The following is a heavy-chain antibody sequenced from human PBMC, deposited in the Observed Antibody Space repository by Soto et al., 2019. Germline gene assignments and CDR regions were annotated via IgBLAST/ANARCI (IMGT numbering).Heavy chain of an antibody. Sequence: SETLSLTCTVSSDPISGLYWTWIRQPAGKGLEWIGRIYSRGETNYNPSLTGRVIMSLDTSKNQFSLKLTSVTAADTAVYYCARASQCKSYFDCFAWLDYWGQGTLVTVSS. D-gene: IGHD3-9*01. CDR2: IYSRGET. CDR3: ARASQCKSYFDCFAWLDY. CDR1: SDPISGLY. J-gene: IGHJ4*02. V-gene: IGHV4-4*07.